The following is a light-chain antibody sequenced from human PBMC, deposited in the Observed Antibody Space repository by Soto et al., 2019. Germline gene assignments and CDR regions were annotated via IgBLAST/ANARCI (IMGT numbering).Light chain of an antibody. CDR1: QNINNY. Sequence: DIQMTQSPSSLSASVGDRFIITVQASQNINNYLNWYQQKPGRAPKLLIYDASNLEAGVPSRFRGSGSGTDFTFTISRLQPEDIATYYCQQYENLPTFGQGTRLEIK. CDR2: DAS. J-gene: IGKJ5*01. V-gene: IGKV1-33*01. CDR3: QQYENLPT.